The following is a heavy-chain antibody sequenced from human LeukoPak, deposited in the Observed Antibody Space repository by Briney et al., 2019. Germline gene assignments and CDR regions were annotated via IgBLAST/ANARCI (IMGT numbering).Heavy chain of an antibody. CDR2: ISGRGGST. V-gene: IGHV3-23*01. D-gene: IGHD3-16*02. J-gene: IGHJ4*02. CDR3: AKDRGITFGGVVASEYPRYFDY. CDR1: GFTFNNYA. Sequence: GGSLRLSCAASGFTFNNYAMNWVRQAPGKGLGWVSAISGRGGSTYYADSVKGRFTISRDNSKNTLYLQMNSLRAEDTAVYYCAKDRGITFGGVVASEYPRYFDYWGQGSLVTVSS.